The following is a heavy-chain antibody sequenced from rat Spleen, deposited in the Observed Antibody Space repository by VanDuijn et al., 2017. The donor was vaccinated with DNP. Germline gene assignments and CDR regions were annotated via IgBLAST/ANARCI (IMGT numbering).Heavy chain of an antibody. V-gene: IGHV2S12*01. CDR1: GFSLTSYG. J-gene: IGHJ2*01. CDR3: TRDVPNYLDY. CDR2: ISSAGIT. Sequence: QVQLKESGPGLVQPSQTLSLTCTVSGFSLTSYGVSWVRQPPGKGLEWIAAISSAGITYYNSPLKSRLSISRDTSKSQVFLKMSSLQTEDTAIYFCTRDVPNYLDYWGQGVMVTVSS.